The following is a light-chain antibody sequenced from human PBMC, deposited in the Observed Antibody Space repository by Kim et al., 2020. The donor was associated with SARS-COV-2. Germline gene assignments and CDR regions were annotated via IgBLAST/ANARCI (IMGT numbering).Light chain of an antibody. CDR1: KSISGG. CDR2: DAS. J-gene: IGKJ1*01. Sequence: STAVGDQATITGRDSKSISGGVAWYQQKPGKAPKLLFYDASSLESGVPSRFSGSGSGTDSILIVSGLQPDDFATYYCQQYSNRWTFGQGTKVDIK. CDR3: QQYSNRWT. V-gene: IGKV1-5*01.